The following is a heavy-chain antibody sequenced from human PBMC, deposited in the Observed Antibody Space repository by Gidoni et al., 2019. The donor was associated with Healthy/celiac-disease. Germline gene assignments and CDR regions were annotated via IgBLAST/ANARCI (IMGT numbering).Heavy chain of an antibody. CDR2: INSDGSST. D-gene: IGHD2-15*01. CDR1: GFTFSSYW. V-gene: IGHV3-74*01. CDR3: ARAYVVVVARGAVYNWFDP. Sequence: EVQLVESGGGLVQPGGSLRLSCAASGFTFSSYWMHWVRQAPGKGLVWVSRINSDGSSTSYADSVKGRFTISRDNAKNTLYLQMNSLRAEDTAVYYCARAYVVVVARGAVYNWFDPWGQGTLVTVSS. J-gene: IGHJ5*02.